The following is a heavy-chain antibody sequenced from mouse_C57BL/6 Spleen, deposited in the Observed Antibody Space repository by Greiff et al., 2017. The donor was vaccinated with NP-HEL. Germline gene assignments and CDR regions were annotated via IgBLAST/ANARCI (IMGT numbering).Heavy chain of an antibody. CDR3: ARGWDEGFDY. CDR1: GYAFSSYW. CDR2: IYPGDGDT. V-gene: IGHV1-80*01. J-gene: IGHJ2*01. Sequence: VQLQESGAELVKPGASVKISYKASGYAFSSYWMNWVKQRPGKGLEWIGQIYPGDGDTNYNGKFKGKATLTADKSSSTAYMQLSSLTSEDSAVYFCARGWDEGFDYWGQGTTLTVSS. D-gene: IGHD4-1*01.